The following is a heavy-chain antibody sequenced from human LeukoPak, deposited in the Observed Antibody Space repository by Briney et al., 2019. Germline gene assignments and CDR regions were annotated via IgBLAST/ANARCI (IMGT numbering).Heavy chain of an antibody. D-gene: IGHD2-15*01. CDR3: VKTSLQGNGWSDFDY. J-gene: IGHJ4*02. CDR2: IRNKVNSYST. Sequence: TGGSLRLSCVASGFVFSDHYMDWVRQAPGKGLGHVARIRNKVNSYSTEHAASMKGRFTISRDDSKNSLYLQMNSLEIEDTAVYYCVKTSLQGNGWSDFDYWGQGTLVTVSS. CDR1: GFVFSDHY. V-gene: IGHV3-72*01.